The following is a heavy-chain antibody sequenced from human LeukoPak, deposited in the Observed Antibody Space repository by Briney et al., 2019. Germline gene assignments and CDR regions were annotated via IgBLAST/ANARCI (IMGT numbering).Heavy chain of an antibody. J-gene: IGHJ4*02. CDR3: ARGLHLDH. Sequence: PSETLSLTCAVYGGSFSGYYWSWIRQPPGKGLEWIGEINHSGSTNYNPSLKSRVTISVDTSKNQFSLKLSSVTAADTAVYYCARGLHLDHWGQGTLVTVSS. CDR1: GGSFSGYY. V-gene: IGHV4-34*01. CDR2: INHSGST.